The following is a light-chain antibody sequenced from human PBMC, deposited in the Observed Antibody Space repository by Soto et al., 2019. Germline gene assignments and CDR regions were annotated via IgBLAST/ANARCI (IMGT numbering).Light chain of an antibody. CDR3: SSFATTSTLL. V-gene: IGLV2-14*01. CDR2: EVS. J-gene: IGLJ3*02. CDR1: SSDIGAYNY. Sequence: QSALTQPASVSWSPGQSIAISCTGTSSDIGAYNYVSWYQQHPGKAPKLMIYEVSNRPSGVSDRFSGSKSGNTASLTISGLQAEDEADYYCSSFATTSTLLFGGGTKLTVL.